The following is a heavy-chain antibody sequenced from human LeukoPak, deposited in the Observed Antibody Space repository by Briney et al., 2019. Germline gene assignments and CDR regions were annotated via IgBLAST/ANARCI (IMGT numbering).Heavy chain of an antibody. J-gene: IGHJ3*02. CDR2: IYHSGST. Sequence: SETLSLTCTVSGGSISSYSWSWIRQPPGKGLEWIGYIYHSGSTYYNPSLKSRVTISVDRSKNQFSLKLSSVTAADTAVYYCARSRGQLPNAFDIWGQGTMVTVSS. V-gene: IGHV4-30-2*01. CDR1: GGSISSYS. CDR3: ARSRGQLPNAFDI. D-gene: IGHD2-2*01.